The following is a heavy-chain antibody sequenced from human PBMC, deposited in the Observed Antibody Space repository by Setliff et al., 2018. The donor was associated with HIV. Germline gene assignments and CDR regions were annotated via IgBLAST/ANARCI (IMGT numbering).Heavy chain of an antibody. J-gene: IGHJ4*02. CDR3: ARGANFWSGYDS. CDR1: DASISSSHW. Sequence: PSETLSLTCAVSDASISSSHWWSWVRQPPRKGLEWIGEIYHTQNTNYSPSLKSRVTISVDQSKNQFSLKLTSVTAADTAVYYCARGANFWSGYDSWGQGTLVTVSS. CDR2: IYHTQNT. D-gene: IGHD3-3*01. V-gene: IGHV4-4*02.